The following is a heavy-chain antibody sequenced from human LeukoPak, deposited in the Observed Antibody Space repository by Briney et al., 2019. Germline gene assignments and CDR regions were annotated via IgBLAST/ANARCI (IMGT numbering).Heavy chain of an antibody. Sequence: GRPLSLSGAASGFIFTNYGVHWVRQGPGKALDWLAVIAHDGTTKFYAASVKGRFTISRDNSKNTLDLQMYSLRAEDTAVYYCAKEPTSYSSGWYFHHWGQGTLVTVSS. J-gene: IGHJ1*01. CDR3: AKEPTSYSSGWYFHH. CDR1: GFIFTNYG. CDR2: IAHDGTTK. D-gene: IGHD6-25*01. V-gene: IGHV3-30*18.